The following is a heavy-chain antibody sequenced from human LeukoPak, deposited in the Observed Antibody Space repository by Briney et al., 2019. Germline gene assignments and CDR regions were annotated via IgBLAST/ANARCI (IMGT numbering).Heavy chain of an antibody. CDR1: GGSISINY. CDR3: ARLPPHYSSTWGFFDN. V-gene: IGHV4-59*08. CDR2: ITDSGRI. J-gene: IGHJ4*02. Sequence: PSGTLSLTCTVSGGSISINYWTWIRQTPGNGLEWIAYITDSGRIKCNPSLESRVTISEDMSKNQFSLKLSSMTAADTAVYYCARLPPHYSSTWGFFDNWGQGTLVTVSS. D-gene: IGHD3-16*01.